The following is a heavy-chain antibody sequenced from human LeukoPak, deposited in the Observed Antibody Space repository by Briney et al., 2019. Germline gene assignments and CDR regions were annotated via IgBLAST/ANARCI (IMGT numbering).Heavy chain of an antibody. V-gene: IGHV1-18*01. D-gene: IGHD3-22*01. CDR2: ISGYNANT. J-gene: IGHJ4*02. CDR3: ARGIPPRRDYDSRGYYSYYFDY. Sequence: ASVKVSCKASGYIFTNYGISWVRQAPGQGLEWMGWISGYNANTKYVQKVQGRVTMTTDTSTSTAYMELRSLRSDDTAVYYCARGIPPRRDYDSRGYYSYYFDYWGQGTLVTVSS. CDR1: GYIFTNYG.